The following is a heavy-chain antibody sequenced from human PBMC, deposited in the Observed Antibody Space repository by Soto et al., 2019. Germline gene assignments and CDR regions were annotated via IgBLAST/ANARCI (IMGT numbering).Heavy chain of an antibody. J-gene: IGHJ6*02. V-gene: IGHV4-59*01. CDR3: ARIAVAGNEEDYYYYYGMDV. CDR2: IYYSGST. D-gene: IGHD6-19*01. Sequence: PSETLSLTCTVSGGSISSYYWSWIRQPPGKGLEWIGYIYYSGSTNYNPSLKSRVTISVDTSKNQFSLKLSSVTAADTAVYYCARIAVAGNEEDYYYYYGMDVWGQGTTVTVSS. CDR1: GGSISSYY.